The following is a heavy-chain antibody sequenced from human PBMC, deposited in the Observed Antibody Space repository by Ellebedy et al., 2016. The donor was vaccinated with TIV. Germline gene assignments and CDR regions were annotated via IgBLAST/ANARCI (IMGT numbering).Heavy chain of an antibody. CDR3: ARGPDPTMVRGVTLYYYYGMDV. CDR2: ISSSSSYI. J-gene: IGHJ6*02. D-gene: IGHD3-10*01. Sequence: GGSLRLSXAASGFTFSSYSMNWVRQAPGKGLEWVSSISSSSSYIYYADSVKGRFTISRDNAKNSLYLQMNSLRAEDTAVYYCARGPDPTMVRGVTLYYYYGMDVWGQGTTVTVSS. V-gene: IGHV3-21*01. CDR1: GFTFSSYS.